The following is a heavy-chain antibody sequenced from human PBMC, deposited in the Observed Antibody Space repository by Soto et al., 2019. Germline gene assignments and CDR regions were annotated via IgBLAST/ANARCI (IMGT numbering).Heavy chain of an antibody. Sequence: SVKVSCKASGGTFSSYAISWVRQAPGQGLEWMGGIIPIFGTANYAQKFQGRVTITADESTSTAYMELSSLRSEDTAVYYCAGTLVVPMGFDYWGQGTLVPVSS. J-gene: IGHJ4*02. CDR3: AGTLVVPMGFDY. D-gene: IGHD2-2*01. CDR1: GGTFSSYA. V-gene: IGHV1-69*13. CDR2: IIPIFGTA.